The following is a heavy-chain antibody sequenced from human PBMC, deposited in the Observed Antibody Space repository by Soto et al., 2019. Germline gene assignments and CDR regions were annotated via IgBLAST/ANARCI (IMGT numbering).Heavy chain of an antibody. CDR1: GGSINSGDYY. CDR2: IYYSGST. CDR3: ATDWEGTDY. D-gene: IGHD3-9*01. J-gene: IGHJ4*02. Sequence: QVQLQESGPGLVKHSQTLSLTCTVSGGSINSGDYYWTWIRQPPGEGLEWIGYIYYSGSTYYNPSLKSRVIISADTSKNQFSPKLNSVTAADTAVYYCATDWEGTDYWGQGTLVTVSS. V-gene: IGHV4-30-4*01.